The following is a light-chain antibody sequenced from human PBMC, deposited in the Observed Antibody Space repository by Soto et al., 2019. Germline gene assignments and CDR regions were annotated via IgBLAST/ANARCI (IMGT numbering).Light chain of an antibody. Sequence: QSALTQPASLSGSPGQSITISCTGTTSDIGGHHYVSWYRQYPGNAPKLMIYEVSNRPSGVSNRLSGSKSDNTASLTISGLQAEDEADYYCSSYTSSSTWVFGGGTKVTVL. CDR1: TSDIGGHHY. J-gene: IGLJ3*02. CDR3: SSYTSSSTWV. V-gene: IGLV2-14*01. CDR2: EVS.